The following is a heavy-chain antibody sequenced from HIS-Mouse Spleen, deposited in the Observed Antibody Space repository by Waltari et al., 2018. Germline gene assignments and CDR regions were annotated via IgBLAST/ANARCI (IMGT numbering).Heavy chain of an antibody. J-gene: IGHJ4*02. D-gene: IGHD4-4*01. V-gene: IGHV1-8*01. CDR1: GYTFTSYD. CDR2: MKPNNCNK. CDR3: ARGHDYSNYFDY. Sequence: QVQLVQSGAEVKKPGASVKVSCKASGYTFTSYDINWVRQATGQGLEWMGWMKPNNCNKGQAQKFQGKVTMTRNTSISTAYMELSSLGFEDTAVYYCARGHDYSNYFDYWGQGTLVTVSS.